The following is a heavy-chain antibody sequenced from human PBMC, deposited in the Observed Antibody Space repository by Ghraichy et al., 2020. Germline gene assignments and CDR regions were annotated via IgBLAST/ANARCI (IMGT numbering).Heavy chain of an antibody. CDR2: VDHSGRS. CDR1: GESFSGYS. D-gene: IGHD3-10*01. J-gene: IGHJ6*03. Sequence: LSLTCAVYGESFSGYSWTWIRQRPGMGLEWIGEVDHSGRSSHNPSLKSRVTISIDTSKNQFSLKVNSMTAADTALYYCARGLTKTVVRGFLVGVAYSSFYLDVWGKGTTVTVSS. CDR3: ARGLTKTVVRGFLVGVAYSSFYLDV. V-gene: IGHV4-34*01.